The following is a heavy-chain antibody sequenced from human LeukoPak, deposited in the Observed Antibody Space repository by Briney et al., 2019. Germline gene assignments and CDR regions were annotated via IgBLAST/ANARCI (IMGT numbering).Heavy chain of an antibody. D-gene: IGHD3-10*01. CDR3: ARDIRVRYMPMVRAVEYYQYHAMDV. J-gene: IGHJ6*02. CDR2: ISHDGNKR. CDR1: GFSLTSNG. V-gene: IGHV3-30*03. Sequence: GGSLRLSCAASGFSLTSNGMHWVRQAPGKGLEWVAFISHDGNKRYYADSVKGRFTVSRDSSKSTLFLQMDSLRRDDTAVYYCARDIRVRYMPMVRAVEYYQYHAMDVWGQGTTVTVYS.